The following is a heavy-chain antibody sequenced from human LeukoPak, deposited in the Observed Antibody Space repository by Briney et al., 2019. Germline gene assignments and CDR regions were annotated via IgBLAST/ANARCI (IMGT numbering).Heavy chain of an antibody. CDR1: GYTLTELS. J-gene: IGHJ4*02. V-gene: IGHV1-24*01. D-gene: IGHD6-13*01. CDR3: ATVGDTGSSSWYYYFDY. CDR2: FDPEDGET. Sequence: ASVKVSCKVSGYTLTELSMHWVRQAPGKGLEWMGGFDPEDGETIYAQKFQGRVTKTEDTSTDTAYMELSSLRSEDTAVYYCATVGDTGSSSWYYYFDYWGQGTLVTVSS.